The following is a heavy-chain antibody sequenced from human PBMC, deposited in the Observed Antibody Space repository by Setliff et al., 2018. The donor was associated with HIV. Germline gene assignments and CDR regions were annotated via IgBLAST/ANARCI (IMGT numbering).Heavy chain of an antibody. CDR3: ARAPTGVTNAFDI. Sequence: SETLSLTCTFSGGSISSGIYYWIWIRQPAGKGLEWIGHVYTTGGTNYNPSLESRLTISVDTSRNQFSLRLSSVTAADTAVYYCARAPTGVTNAFDIWGQGTMVTVSS. J-gene: IGHJ3*02. CDR2: VYTTGGT. V-gene: IGHV4-61*09. CDR1: GGSISSGIYY. D-gene: IGHD2-8*02.